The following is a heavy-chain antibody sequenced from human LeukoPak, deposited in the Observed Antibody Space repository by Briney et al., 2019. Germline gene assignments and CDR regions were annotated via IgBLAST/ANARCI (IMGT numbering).Heavy chain of an antibody. D-gene: IGHD1-26*01. CDR1: AYRFTNYC. V-gene: IGHV5-51*01. CDR2: ICPGDSDT. CDR3: ARRIPGTYLFDY. J-gene: IGHJ4*02. Sequence: GESLKISCKGSAYRFTNYCIGWVRQMPGKGLEWMGIICPGDSDTRYSPSFQGQVTISADKSISTAYLQWSSLTALDSAVYSCARRIPGTYLFDYWGQGALVTVSS.